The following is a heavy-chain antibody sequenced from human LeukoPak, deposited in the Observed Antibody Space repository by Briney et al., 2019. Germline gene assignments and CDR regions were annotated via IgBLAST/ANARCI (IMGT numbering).Heavy chain of an antibody. Sequence: PGGSLRLSCAGSGFTFSRHWMHWVRQVPGKGLVWVSRMNSDGSSTSYADSVKGRFIISRDNAKNTLYLQMNSLRAEDTAVYHCTSDTVDTAVGIDYWGQGALVTVSS. J-gene: IGHJ4*02. CDR3: TSDTVDTAVGIDY. V-gene: IGHV3-74*01. CDR1: GFTFSRHW. D-gene: IGHD5-18*01. CDR2: MNSDGSST.